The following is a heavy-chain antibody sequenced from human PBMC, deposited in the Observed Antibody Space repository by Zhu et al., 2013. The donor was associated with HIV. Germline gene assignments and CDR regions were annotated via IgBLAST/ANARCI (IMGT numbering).Heavy chain of an antibody. V-gene: IGHV1-18*01. CDR1: GYTFSSYA. D-gene: IGHD1-7*01. J-gene: IGHJ5*02. CDR3: ARIKINWNSGFDP. CDR2: ISAYNGNT. Sequence: QVQLVQSGAEVKKPGASVKVSSKASGYTFSSYAISWVRQAPGQGLEWMGWISAYNGNTYYTQKLQGRVTMTTDTSTSTAYMELRSLRSDDTAVYYCARIKINWNSGFDPWGQGTLVTVSS.